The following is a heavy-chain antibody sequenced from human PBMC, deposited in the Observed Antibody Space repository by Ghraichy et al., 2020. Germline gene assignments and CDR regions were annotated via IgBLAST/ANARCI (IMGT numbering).Heavy chain of an antibody. Sequence: GGSLRLSCAASGFTFSDYYMSWIRQAPGKGLEWVSYISSSGSTIYYADSVKGRFTISRDNAKNSLYLQMNSLRAEDTAVYYCARGDCSSTSCTDYGMDVWGQGTTVTVSS. CDR1: GFTFSDYY. V-gene: IGHV3-11*01. J-gene: IGHJ6*02. D-gene: IGHD2-2*01. CDR3: ARGDCSSTSCTDYGMDV. CDR2: ISSSGSTI.